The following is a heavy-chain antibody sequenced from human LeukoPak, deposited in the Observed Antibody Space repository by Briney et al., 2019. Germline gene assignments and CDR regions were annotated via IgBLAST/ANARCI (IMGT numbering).Heavy chain of an antibody. CDR1: GFTFSSYG. CDR2: ISGSGGST. J-gene: IGHJ4*02. Sequence: GGSLRLSCAASGFTFSSYGMSWVRQAPGKGLEWVSAISGSGGSTYYADSVKGRFTTSRDNSKNTLYLQMNSLRAEDTAVYYCAKGRWPYYYGSGSYLTNDYWGQGTLVTVSS. CDR3: AKGRWPYYYGSGSYLTNDY. D-gene: IGHD3-10*01. V-gene: IGHV3-23*01.